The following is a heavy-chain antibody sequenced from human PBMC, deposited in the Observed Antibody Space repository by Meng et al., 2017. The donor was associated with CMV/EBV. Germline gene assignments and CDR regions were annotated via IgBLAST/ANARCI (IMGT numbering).Heavy chain of an antibody. V-gene: IGHV3-21*01. CDR3: ARDRRPPQQQLTPYYFDY. Sequence: GESLKISCAASGFTFSSYSMNWVRQAPGKGLEWVSSISSSSYIYYADSVKGRFTISRDNAKNSLYLQMNSLRAEDTAVYYCARDRRPPQQQLTPYYFDYWGQGTLVTVSS. CDR1: GFTFSSYS. D-gene: IGHD6-13*01. CDR2: ISSSSYI. J-gene: IGHJ4*02.